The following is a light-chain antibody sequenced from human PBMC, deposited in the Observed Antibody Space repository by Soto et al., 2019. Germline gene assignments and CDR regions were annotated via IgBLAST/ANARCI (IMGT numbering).Light chain of an antibody. CDR3: QQGHNWPLT. J-gene: IGKJ2*01. CDR1: QSINSK. CDR2: GAS. V-gene: IGKV3-15*01. Sequence: EIVMTQSPATLSLSPGERAALSCRASQSINSKLAWYQQKRGQPPRLLIYGASTRATGVPARFTGIESGSEFTLNISLLQSQYFAVYYCQQGHNWPLTFGQGTRLEI.